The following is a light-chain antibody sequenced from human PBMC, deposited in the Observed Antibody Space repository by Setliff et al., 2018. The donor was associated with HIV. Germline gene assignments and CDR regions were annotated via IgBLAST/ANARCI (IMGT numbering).Light chain of an antibody. CDR3: CSYMGSYMYA. CDR1: SNDVGAYSF. J-gene: IGLJ1*01. Sequence: QSVLTQPRSVSGSPGQSVTISCTGTSNDVGAYSFVSWFQQLPGAVPRLMIFDSNKRPSGVPDRFSGSKSGNTASLTISGLRPDDEADYYCCSYMGSYMYAFGTGTKVTVL. CDR2: DSN. V-gene: IGLV2-11*01.